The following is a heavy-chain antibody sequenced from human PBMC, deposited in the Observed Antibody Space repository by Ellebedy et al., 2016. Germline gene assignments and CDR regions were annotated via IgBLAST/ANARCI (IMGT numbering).Heavy chain of an antibody. CDR1: GYTFTDYT. CDR2: VRSRDGTT. Sequence: ASVKVSCKASGYTFTDYTVHWVRQAPGQGLEWMGWVRSRDGTTRYAQKFLGRVTLTRDTSISTVYMDLNWLTSIDTAFYYCARGTGSSWFDPWGQGTLVTVAS. V-gene: IGHV1-2*02. D-gene: IGHD3-10*01. CDR3: ARGTGSSWFDP. J-gene: IGHJ5*02.